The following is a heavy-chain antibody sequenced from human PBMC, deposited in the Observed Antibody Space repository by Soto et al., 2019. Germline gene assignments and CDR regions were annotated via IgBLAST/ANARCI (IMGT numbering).Heavy chain of an antibody. J-gene: IGHJ4*02. Sequence: QLQLQESGPGLVKPSETLSLTCTVSGGSISSSSYYWGWIRQPPGKGLEWIGSIYYSGSTYYNPSLKSRVTISVDTSKNQFSLKLSSVTAADTAVYYCARHKIAAADTPFDYWGQGTLVTVSS. CDR2: IYYSGST. D-gene: IGHD6-13*01. V-gene: IGHV4-39*01. CDR1: GGSISSSSYY. CDR3: ARHKIAAADTPFDY.